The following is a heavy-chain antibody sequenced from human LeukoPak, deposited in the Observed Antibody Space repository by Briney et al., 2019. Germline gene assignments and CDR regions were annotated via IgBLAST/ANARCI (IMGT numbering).Heavy chain of an antibody. CDR3: AKDNGYSNSFDY. J-gene: IGHJ4*02. CDR1: GYTFTTYG. D-gene: IGHD6-13*01. Sequence: ASVKVSCKTSGYTFTTYGISWVRQAPGQGPELMGWISTYNGNTHFAQSLQGRLTMTTDTSTSTAYMELRSLRSDDTAVYYCAKDNGYSNSFDYWGQETLVTVSS. V-gene: IGHV1-18*01. CDR2: ISTYNGNT.